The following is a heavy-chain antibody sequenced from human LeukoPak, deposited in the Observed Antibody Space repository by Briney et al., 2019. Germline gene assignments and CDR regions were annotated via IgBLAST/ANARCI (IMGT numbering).Heavy chain of an antibody. CDR2: ISGSGGST. J-gene: IGHJ3*02. CDR3: AKCSGENQLSYCAFDI. CDR1: GFTFSSYA. Sequence: GGSLRLSCAASGFTFSSYAMSWVRQAPGKGLEWVSAISGSGGSTYYADSVKGRFTISRDNSKNTLYLQMNSLRAEDTAVYYCAKCSGENQLSYCAFDIWGQGTMVTVSS. D-gene: IGHD2-2*01. V-gene: IGHV3-23*01.